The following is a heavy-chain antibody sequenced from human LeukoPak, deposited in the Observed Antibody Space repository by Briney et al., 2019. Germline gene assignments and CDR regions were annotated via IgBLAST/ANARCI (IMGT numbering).Heavy chain of an antibody. CDR2: INPSGGST. J-gene: IGHJ1*01. V-gene: IGHV1-46*01. CDR3: ARERELNIVVDQYFQH. CDR1: GYTFTSYY. D-gene: IGHD2-21*01. Sequence: ASVKVSCKASGYTFTSYYMHWVRQAPGQGLEWMGIINPSGGSTSYAQKFQGRVTMTRDASTSTVYMELSSLRSEDTAVYYCARERELNIVVDQYFQHWGQGTLVTVSS.